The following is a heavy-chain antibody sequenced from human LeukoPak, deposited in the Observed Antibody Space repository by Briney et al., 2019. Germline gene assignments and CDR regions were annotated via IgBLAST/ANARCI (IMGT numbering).Heavy chain of an antibody. D-gene: IGHD3-16*01. CDR2: ISSNSDNI. J-gene: IGHJ4*02. CDR1: GYTFTGYY. V-gene: IGHV1-18*04. Sequence: GASVKVSCKASGYTFTGYYMHWVRQAPGQGLEWVGWISSNSDNINYAQKFQGRVTMTTDTSTSTDYMELRSLRSDDTAVYYCTRDWGSIKVIADYWGQGTLVTVSS. CDR3: TRDWGSIKVIADY.